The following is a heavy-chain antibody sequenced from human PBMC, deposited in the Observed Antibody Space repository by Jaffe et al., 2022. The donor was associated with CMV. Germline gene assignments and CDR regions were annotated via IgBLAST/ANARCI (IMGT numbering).Heavy chain of an antibody. CDR3: ARGAGWYNY. D-gene: IGHD6-19*01. J-gene: IGHJ4*02. Sequence: QVHLQESGPGLVKPSGTLSLTCTVSVGSISDYYWSWLRQSPGKGLEWIGYVHNSGRTNYSPSLRSRVTISLDTPKNQFTLNLIYMTAADTAMYYCARGAGWYNYWGQGIMVTVSS. CDR1: VGSISDYY. V-gene: IGHV4-59*01. CDR2: VHNSGRT.